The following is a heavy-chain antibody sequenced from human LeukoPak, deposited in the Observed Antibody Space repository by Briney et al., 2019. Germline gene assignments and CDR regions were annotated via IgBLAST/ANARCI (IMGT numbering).Heavy chain of an antibody. J-gene: IGHJ4*02. CDR1: GFTFDDYG. CDR3: AISPGITGTTTGFDY. D-gene: IGHD1-14*01. V-gene: IGHV3-20*04. Sequence: GGSLRLSCVGSGFTFDDYGMSWVRQSPGKGLEWVAGINWNGGSTGYADSVKGRFTISRDNAKNSLYLQMNSLRGEDTALYYCAISPGITGTTTGFDYWGRGTLVIVSS. CDR2: INWNGGST.